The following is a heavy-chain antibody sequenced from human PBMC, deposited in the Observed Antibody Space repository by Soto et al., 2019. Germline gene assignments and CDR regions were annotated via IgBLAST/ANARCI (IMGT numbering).Heavy chain of an antibody. J-gene: IGHJ4*02. CDR1: GFTFGDYA. CDR2: IRSKAYGGTT. Sequence: HPGGSLRLSCTASGFTFGDYAMSWVRQAPGKGLEWVGFIRSKAYGGTTEYAASVKGRFTISRDDSKSIAYLQMNSLKTEDTAVYYCTRESSSSTSIDYWGQGTLVTVSS. CDR3: TRESSSSTSIDY. D-gene: IGHD6-6*01. V-gene: IGHV3-49*04.